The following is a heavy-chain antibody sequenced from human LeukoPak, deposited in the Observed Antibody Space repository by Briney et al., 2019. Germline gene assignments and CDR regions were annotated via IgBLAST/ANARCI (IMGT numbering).Heavy chain of an antibody. V-gene: IGHV3-7*01. CDR1: GFTFSSYW. Sequence: GGSLRLSCAVSGFTFSSYWMSWVRQAPGKGLEWVANIKEDGSEKYYVDSVKGRFTISRDNAKNSLYLQMNSLRAEDTAVYYCARVNDDILTGYYYYYYYYMDVWGKGTTVTVSS. J-gene: IGHJ6*03. CDR3: ARVNDDILTGYYYYYYYYMDV. CDR2: IKEDGSEK. D-gene: IGHD3-9*01.